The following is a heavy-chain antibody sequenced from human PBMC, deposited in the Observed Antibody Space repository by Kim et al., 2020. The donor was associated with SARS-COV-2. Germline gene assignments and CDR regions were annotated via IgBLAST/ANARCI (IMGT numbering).Heavy chain of an antibody. J-gene: IGHJ4*02. CDR1: GFTFSTYA. V-gene: IGHV3-30-3*01. CDR3: ARGKGIAAGGDF. CDR2: ISYDGSNK. D-gene: IGHD6-13*01. Sequence: GGSLRLSCAASGFTFSTYAMHWVHQAPGKGLDWVALISYDGSNKYYADSVKGRFTISRDNSKNTVYLQMNSLRAEDTAVYYCARGKGIAAGGDFCGQGTLVTVS.